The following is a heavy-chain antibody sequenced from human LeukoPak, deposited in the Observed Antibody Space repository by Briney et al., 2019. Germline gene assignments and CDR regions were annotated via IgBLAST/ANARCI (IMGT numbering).Heavy chain of an antibody. CDR3: AKATPYYDILTGYYTTIHYYYGMDV. CDR2: ISYDGSNK. CDR1: GFTFSSYG. D-gene: IGHD3-9*01. Sequence: PGRSLRLSCAASGFTFSSYGMHWVRQAPGKGLEWVAVISYDGSNKYYADSVNGRFTISRDNSKNTLYLQMNSLRAEDTAVYYCAKATPYYDILTGYYTTIHYYYGMDVWGKGTTVTVSS. J-gene: IGHJ6*04. V-gene: IGHV3-30*18.